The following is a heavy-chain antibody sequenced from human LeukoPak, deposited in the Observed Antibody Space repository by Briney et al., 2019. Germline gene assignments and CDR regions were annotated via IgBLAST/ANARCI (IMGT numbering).Heavy chain of an antibody. Sequence: SETLSLTCTVSGGSISSGGYYWSWIRQPPGKGLEWIGYIYHSGSTYYNPSLKSRVTISVDRSKNQFSLKLSSVTAADTAVYYCARVRPPASGYLVSYYYMDVWGKGTTVTVSS. D-gene: IGHD3-3*01. CDR3: ARVRPPASGYLVSYYYMDV. CDR1: GGSISSGGYY. J-gene: IGHJ6*03. CDR2: IYHSGST. V-gene: IGHV4-30-2*01.